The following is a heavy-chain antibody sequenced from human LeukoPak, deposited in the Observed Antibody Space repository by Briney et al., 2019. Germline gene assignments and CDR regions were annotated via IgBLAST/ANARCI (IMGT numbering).Heavy chain of an antibody. CDR2: IYYSGST. CDR3: ARGGRIFGVVIKYNWFDP. J-gene: IGHJ5*02. CDR1: GGSISSYY. Sequence: SETLSLTCTVSGGSISSYYWSWIRQPPGKGLEWIGYIYYSGSTNYNPSLKSRVTISVDTSKNQFSLKLSSVTAADTAVYYCARGGRIFGVVIKYNWFDPWGQGTLVTVSS. D-gene: IGHD3-3*01. V-gene: IGHV4-59*12.